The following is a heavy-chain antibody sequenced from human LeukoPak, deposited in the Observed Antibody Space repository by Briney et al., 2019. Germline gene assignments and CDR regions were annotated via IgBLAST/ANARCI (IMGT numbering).Heavy chain of an antibody. CDR3: ARHKSGSGDIY. Sequence: NPSETLSLTCSVSGGSITNSNYYWGWIRQPPGKGLEYLGLIYYTGSTYYNPSLKSRVTMSVDTSNNQFSLRLSSVTAADTAVYYCARHKSGSGDIYWGQGILVTVSS. D-gene: IGHD2-21*01. CDR2: IYYTGST. J-gene: IGHJ4*02. CDR1: GGSITNSNYY. V-gene: IGHV4-39*01.